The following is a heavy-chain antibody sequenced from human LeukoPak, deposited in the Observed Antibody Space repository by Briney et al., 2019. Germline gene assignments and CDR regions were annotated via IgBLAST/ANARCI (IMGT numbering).Heavy chain of an antibody. CDR3: ARTRAYYDFWSGYFFDY. Sequence: SETLSLTCAVSGYSISSGYYWGWIRQPPGKGLEWIGYIYYSGSTYYNPSLKSRVTISVDTSKNQFSLKLSSVTAADAAVYYCARTRAYYDFWSGYFFDYWGQGTLVTVSS. V-gene: IGHV4-38-2*01. CDR1: GYSISSGYY. D-gene: IGHD3-3*01. J-gene: IGHJ4*02. CDR2: IYYSGST.